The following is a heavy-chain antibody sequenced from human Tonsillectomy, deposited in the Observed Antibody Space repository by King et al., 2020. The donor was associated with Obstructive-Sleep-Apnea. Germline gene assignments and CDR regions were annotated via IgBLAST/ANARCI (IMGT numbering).Heavy chain of an antibody. J-gene: IGHJ4*02. D-gene: IGHD3-22*01. V-gene: IGHV3-49*03. CDR3: TRDLGYYDTSGYLGFY. CDR2: IRREGYGGTT. Sequence: VQLVESGGGLVQPGRSLRLSCTASGFTFGDYAMSWFRQAPGKGLEGVGFIRREGYGGTTEYAEFFKGRFTISRDDSKSIAYLQMTSLKTEDTAVYYCTRDLGYYDTSGYLGFYWGQGTLVTVSS. CDR1: GFTFGDYA.